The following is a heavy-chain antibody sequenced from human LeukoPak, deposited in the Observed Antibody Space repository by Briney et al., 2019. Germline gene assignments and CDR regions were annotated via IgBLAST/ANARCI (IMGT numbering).Heavy chain of an antibody. CDR2: INPNSGGT. Sequence: ASVKVSCKASGYTFIGYYMHWVRQAPGQGLEWMGWINPNSGGTNYAQKFQGRVTMTRDTSISTAYMELSRLRSDDTAVYYCARTHPGLRYFDWLSKYNWFDPWGQGTLVTVSS. J-gene: IGHJ5*02. CDR1: GYTFIGYY. V-gene: IGHV1-2*02. CDR3: ARTHPGLRYFDWLSKYNWFDP. D-gene: IGHD3-9*01.